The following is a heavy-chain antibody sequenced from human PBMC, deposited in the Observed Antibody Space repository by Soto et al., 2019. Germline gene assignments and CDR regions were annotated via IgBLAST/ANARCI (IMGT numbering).Heavy chain of an antibody. Sequence: EVQVVESGGGLVQPGGSLRLSCAASGFTFSRNWMSWVRQAPGKGLEWVANIKQDGTEKYYVDSVKGRFTISRDNAKNSLYLQMDSLRPEDTAVYYCAREILGAQIHHQIHNWFDPWGQGTLVTVSS. CDR1: GFTFSRNW. CDR3: AREILGAQIHHQIHNWFDP. CDR2: IKQDGTEK. V-gene: IGHV3-7*01. D-gene: IGHD1-26*01. J-gene: IGHJ5*02.